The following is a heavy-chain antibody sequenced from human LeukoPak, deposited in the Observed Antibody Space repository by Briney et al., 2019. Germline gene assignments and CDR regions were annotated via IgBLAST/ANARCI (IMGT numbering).Heavy chain of an antibody. J-gene: IGHJ3*02. Sequence: SETLSLTCTVSGGSISSGGYHWSWIRQPPGKGLEWIGYIYHSGSTYYNPSLKSRVTISVDRSKNQFSLKLSSVTAADTAVYYCARVLPLTVVSAFDIWGQGTMVTVSS. D-gene: IGHD4-23*01. V-gene: IGHV4-30-2*01. CDR2: IYHSGST. CDR1: GGSISSGGYH. CDR3: ARVLPLTVVSAFDI.